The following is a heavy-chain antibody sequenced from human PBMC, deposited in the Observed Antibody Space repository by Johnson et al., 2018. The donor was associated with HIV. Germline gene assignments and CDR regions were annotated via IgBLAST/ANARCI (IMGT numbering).Heavy chain of an antibody. CDR2: ISSSGSTK. CDR1: GFTFSDHY. D-gene: IGHD3-10*01. Sequence: QVQLVESGGGLVKPGGSLRLSCAASGFTFSDHYMSWIRQAPGKGLEWVSYISSSGSTKYYTYSLKGRLTISRDNSRNSLYLQMKSLRPEDTALYYCARAEIYEGRVGDFAFDIWGRGTMVTVSS. CDR3: ARAEIYEGRVGDFAFDI. V-gene: IGHV3-11*01. J-gene: IGHJ3*02.